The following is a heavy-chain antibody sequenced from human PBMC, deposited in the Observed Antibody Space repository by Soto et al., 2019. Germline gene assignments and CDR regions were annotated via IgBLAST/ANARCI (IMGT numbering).Heavy chain of an antibody. CDR2: IIPIFGTA. Sequence: SVKVSCKASGGTFSSYAISWVRQAPGQGLEWMGGIIPIFGTANYAQKFQGRVTITADESTSTAYMELSSLRSEDTAVYYCASWNPDYYDSSGTIDAFGIWGRGTMVTVSS. CDR1: GGTFSSYA. J-gene: IGHJ3*02. D-gene: IGHD3-22*01. CDR3: ASWNPDYYDSSGTIDAFGI. V-gene: IGHV1-69*13.